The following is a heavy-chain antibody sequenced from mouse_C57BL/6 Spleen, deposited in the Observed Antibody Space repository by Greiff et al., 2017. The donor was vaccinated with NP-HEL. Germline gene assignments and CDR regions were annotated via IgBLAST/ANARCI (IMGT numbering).Heavy chain of an antibody. V-gene: IGHV1-63*01. Sequence: VQLQQSGAELVRPGTSVKMSCKASGYTFTNYWIGWAKQRPGHGLEWIGDIYPGGGYTNYNEKFKGKATLTAYKSSSTAYMQFSSLTSEDSAIYYCARGYDGYLGFAYWGQGTLVTVSA. D-gene: IGHD2-3*01. CDR3: ARGYDGYLGFAY. J-gene: IGHJ3*01. CDR1: GYTFTNYW. CDR2: IYPGGGYT.